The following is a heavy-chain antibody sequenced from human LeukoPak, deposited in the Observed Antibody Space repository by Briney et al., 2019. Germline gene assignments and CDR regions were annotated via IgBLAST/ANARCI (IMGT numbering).Heavy chain of an antibody. J-gene: IGHJ5*02. CDR1: GGSFSGYY. V-gene: IGHV4-34*01. CDR3: ARRGRPGYCSGGSCYSGSWFDP. D-gene: IGHD2-15*01. Sequence: PSETLSLTCAVYGGSFSGYYWGWIRQPPGKGLEWIGEINHSGSTNYNPSLRSRVTISVDTSKNQFSLKLSSVTAAGTAVYYCARRGRPGYCSGGSCYSGSWFDPWGQGTLVTVSS. CDR2: INHSGST.